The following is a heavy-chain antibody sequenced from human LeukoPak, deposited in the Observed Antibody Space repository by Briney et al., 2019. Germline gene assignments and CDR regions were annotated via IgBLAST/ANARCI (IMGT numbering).Heavy chain of an antibody. D-gene: IGHD6-13*01. CDR1: GGSISSYY. CDR2: IYYSGST. J-gene: IGHJ5*02. V-gene: IGHV4-59*01. Sequence: SETLSLTCTVSGGSISSYYWSWIRQPPGKGLEWIGYIYYSGSTNYNPSLKSRVTISVDTSKNQFSLKLSPVTAADTAVYYCAREGQYSSSWYETNWFDPWGQGTLVTVSS. CDR3: AREGQYSSSWYETNWFDP.